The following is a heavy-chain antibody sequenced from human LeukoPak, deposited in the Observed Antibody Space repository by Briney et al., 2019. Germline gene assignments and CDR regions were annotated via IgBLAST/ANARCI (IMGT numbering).Heavy chain of an antibody. D-gene: IGHD6-19*01. CDR1: GGSIRSYY. Sequence: SETLSLTCTVSGGSIRSYYWSWIRQPPGKGLEWIGFIYYSGSTSYNPSLKSRVTISVDTSKNQFSLNLSSASAADTAVYYCARYLSSGLDFWGQGTLVTVSS. CDR2: IYYSGST. J-gene: IGHJ4*02. CDR3: ARYLSSGLDF. V-gene: IGHV4-59*01.